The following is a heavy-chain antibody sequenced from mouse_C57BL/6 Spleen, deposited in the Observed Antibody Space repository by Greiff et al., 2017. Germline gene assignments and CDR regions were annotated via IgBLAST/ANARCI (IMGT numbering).Heavy chain of an antibody. CDR3: AIRGNYCFDY. CDR1: DYTFPSYT. J-gene: IGHJ2*01. D-gene: IGHD2-1*01. CDR2: INPSSGYT. V-gene: IGHV1-4*01. Sequence: QVQLQQSGAELARPDASVKMSCKASDYTFPSYTMHWVKQRPGQGLEWIGYINPSSGYTKYNQKFKDKPTLTADKSSSTAYMQLSSLTSEHSAVYYCAIRGNYCFDYWGKGTTLTVSS.